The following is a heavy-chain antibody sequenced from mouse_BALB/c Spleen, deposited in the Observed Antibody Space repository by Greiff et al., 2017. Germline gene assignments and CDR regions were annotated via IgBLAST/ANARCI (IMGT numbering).Heavy chain of an antibody. V-gene: IGHV8-8*01. CDR3: ARTGRYDGPFAY. Sequence: QVTLKESGPGILQPSQTLSLTCSFSGFSLSTSGMSVGWIRQPSGKGLEWLAHIWWNDDKYYNPALKSRLTISKDTSNNQVFLKIASVVTADTATYYCARTGRYDGPFAYWGQGTLVTVSA. D-gene: IGHD2-14*01. CDR2: IWWNDDK. CDR1: GFSLSTSGMS. J-gene: IGHJ3*01.